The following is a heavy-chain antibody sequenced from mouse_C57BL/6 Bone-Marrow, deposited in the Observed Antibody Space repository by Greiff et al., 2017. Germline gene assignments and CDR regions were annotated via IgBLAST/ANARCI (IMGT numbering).Heavy chain of an antibody. D-gene: IGHD1-1*01. CDR1: GFTFTDYY. V-gene: IGHV7-3*01. CDR2: IRNKANGYTT. CDR3: ARLLRLDY. Sequence: EVHLVESGGGLVQPGGSLSLSCAASGFTFTDYYMSWVRQPPGKALEWLGFIRNKANGYTTEYSASVKGRFTISRDNSQSILYLQLNALRAENSATYYCARLLRLDYWGQGTTLTVSS. J-gene: IGHJ2*01.